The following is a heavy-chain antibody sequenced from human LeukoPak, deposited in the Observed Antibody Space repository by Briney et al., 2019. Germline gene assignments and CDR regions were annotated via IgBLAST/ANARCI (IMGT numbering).Heavy chain of an antibody. D-gene: IGHD1-1*01. Sequence: SETLSLTCAVYGGSFSGYYWSWIRQPPGKGLEWIGEINHSGSTNYNPSLKSRVTISVDTSKNQFSLKLSSVTAADTAVYYCARGRNDLRRKMATTGYYFDYWGQGTLVIVSS. J-gene: IGHJ4*02. CDR1: GGSFSGYY. CDR3: ARGRNDLRRKMATTGYYFDY. V-gene: IGHV4-34*01. CDR2: INHSGST.